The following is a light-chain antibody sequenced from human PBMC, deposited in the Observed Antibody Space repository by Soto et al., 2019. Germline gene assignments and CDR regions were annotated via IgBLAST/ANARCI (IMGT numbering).Light chain of an antibody. CDR2: AAS. V-gene: IGKV1-39*01. J-gene: IGKJ1*01. CDR3: QQSYSTPRT. Sequence: DIQMTQSPSSLSASVRDRVTITCRASQSISSYLNWYQQKPGKAPKLLIYAASSLQSGVPSRFSGSGSGTDFKLTVSSLQPEDFATYYCQQSYSTPRTFGQGTKVE. CDR1: QSISSY.